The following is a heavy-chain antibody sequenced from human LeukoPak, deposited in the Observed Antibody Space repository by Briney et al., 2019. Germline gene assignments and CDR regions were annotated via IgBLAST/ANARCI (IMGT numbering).Heavy chain of an antibody. CDR1: GYSISSGYY. CDR2: IYHSGST. V-gene: IGHV4-38-2*01. Sequence: SETLSLTCAVSGYSISSGYYWGWIRQPPGKGLEWIGNIYHSGSTYYNPSLKNRVTISIDTSKNQFSLKLTSVTAADTAVYYCARRYYDFWSDYFFDYWGQGTLVTVSS. J-gene: IGHJ4*02. CDR3: ARRYYDFWSDYFFDY. D-gene: IGHD3-3*01.